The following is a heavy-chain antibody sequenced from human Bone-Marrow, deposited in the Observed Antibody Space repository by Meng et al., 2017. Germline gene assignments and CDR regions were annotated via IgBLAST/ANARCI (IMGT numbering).Heavy chain of an antibody. Sequence: QLQLQESGSGLVKSSQTLSLPCAVSGGSISNGGYSLSWIRQPPGKGLEWIGYIYHSGSTYYNPSLKSRVTISVDTSKNQFSLKLSSVTAADTAVYYCARGKSNSSPPFDPWGQGTLVTVSS. CDR1: GGSISNGGYS. J-gene: IGHJ5*02. CDR3: ARGKSNSSPPFDP. V-gene: IGHV4-30-2*01. CDR2: IYHSGST. D-gene: IGHD6-6*01.